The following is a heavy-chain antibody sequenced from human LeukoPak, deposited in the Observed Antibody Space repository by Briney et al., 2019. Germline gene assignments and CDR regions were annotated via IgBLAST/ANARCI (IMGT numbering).Heavy chain of an antibody. CDR3: ARDSSGQGDY. Sequence: GGSLRLSCAASGFTFSDHYIDWVRQAPGKGLEWVGRSKNKTNNYITQYAAFVQGRFTISRDNSKNSLYLQINSLKTEDTAVYYCARDSSGQGDYWGQGTLVTVSS. V-gene: IGHV3-72*01. D-gene: IGHD3-22*01. CDR1: GFTFSDHY. CDR2: SKNKTNNYIT. J-gene: IGHJ4*02.